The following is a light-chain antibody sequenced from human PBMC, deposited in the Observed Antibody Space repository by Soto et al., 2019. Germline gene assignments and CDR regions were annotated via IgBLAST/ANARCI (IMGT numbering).Light chain of an antibody. V-gene: IGLV2-23*02. Sequence: QSALTQPASVSGSPGQSITISCTGTSSDVGSYNLVSWYKQHPSKSPKLMIYQVSKRPSGVYNRFSGSKSGNTASLTISGLQAEDEADYYCCSYAGSSTFWVFGGGTPLTVL. CDR1: SSDVGSYNL. J-gene: IGLJ3*02. CDR3: CSYAGSSTFWV. CDR2: QVS.